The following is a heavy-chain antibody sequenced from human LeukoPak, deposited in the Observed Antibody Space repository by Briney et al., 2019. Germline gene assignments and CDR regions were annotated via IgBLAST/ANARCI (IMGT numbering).Heavy chain of an antibody. Sequence: RGSLRLSCAASAFTFTSYAMSWVRHAPRKGLEWVSAIIGSGGSTYYTDSVKGRFTISRDNSKNTLYLQMNSLTDEDTAVYYCAKGRYYYGSGSYYSNPDDAFDIWGQGTMVTVSS. CDR1: AFTFTSYA. V-gene: IGHV3-23*01. CDR2: IIGSGGST. J-gene: IGHJ3*02. CDR3: AKGRYYYGSGSYYSNPDDAFDI. D-gene: IGHD3-10*01.